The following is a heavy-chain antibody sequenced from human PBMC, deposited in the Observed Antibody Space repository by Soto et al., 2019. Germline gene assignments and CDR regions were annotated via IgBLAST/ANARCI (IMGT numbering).Heavy chain of an antibody. D-gene: IGHD3-3*01. CDR1: GFSFTTGRVA. CDR3: AHSDLSGVVIPFGF. CDR2: IYGNDDK. Sequence: SGPTLVNPTETLTLTCSFSGFSFTTGRVAVGWIRQPPGKALEWLGLIYGNDDKRFSPSLKSRLTITKGTTSKQVVLTLSNMDPGDTGTYYCAHSDLSGVVIPFGFWGQGTVVTVSS. J-gene: IGHJ4*02. V-gene: IGHV2-5*01.